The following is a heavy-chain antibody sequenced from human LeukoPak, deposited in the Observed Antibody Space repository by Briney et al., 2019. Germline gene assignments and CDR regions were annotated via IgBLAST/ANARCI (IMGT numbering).Heavy chain of an antibody. V-gene: IGHV3-30*18. J-gene: IGHJ4*02. CDR2: ISFDGTNK. D-gene: IGHD6-19*01. Sequence: RPGGSLRLSCAASGFTFSRFGMHWVRQAPGKGLEWVAVISFDGTNKYYADSVKGRFTISRDNSKNTLYLQMNSLRAEDTAVYYCAKFFTGEYSSGGGYWGQGTLVTVSS. CDR1: GFTFSRFG. CDR3: AKFFTGEYSSGGGY.